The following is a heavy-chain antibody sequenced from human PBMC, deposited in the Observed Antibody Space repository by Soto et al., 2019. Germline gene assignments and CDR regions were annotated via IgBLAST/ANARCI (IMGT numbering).Heavy chain of an antibody. CDR2: IYYSGST. CDR3: ARDLPAAPGFDP. D-gene: IGHD6-13*01. J-gene: IGHJ5*02. Sequence: NPSETLSLTCTVSGGSISSYYWSWIRQPPGKGLEWIGYIYYSGSTNYNPSLKSRVTISVDTSKNQFSLKLSSVTAADTAVYYCARDLPAAPGFDPWGQGTLVTVSS. V-gene: IGHV4-59*01. CDR1: GGSISSYY.